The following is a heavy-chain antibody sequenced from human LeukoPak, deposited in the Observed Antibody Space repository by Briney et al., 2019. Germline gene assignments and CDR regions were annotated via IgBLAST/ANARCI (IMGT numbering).Heavy chain of an antibody. CDR2: ISSSGKTI. Sequence: GGSLRLSCEASGFTFSSYEMNWVRQAPGKGLEWVSYISSSGKTIYYADSTKGRFTVTRDNAKNSLYLQMNSLRAEDTAVYYCATTSIAAAVPGCFDYWGQGTLVTVFS. CDR1: GFTFSSYE. CDR3: ATTSIAAAVPGCFDY. J-gene: IGHJ4*02. V-gene: IGHV3-48*03. D-gene: IGHD6-13*01.